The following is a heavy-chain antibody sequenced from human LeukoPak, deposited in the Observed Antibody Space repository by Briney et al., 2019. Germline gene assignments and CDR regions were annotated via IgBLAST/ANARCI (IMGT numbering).Heavy chain of an antibody. CDR3: ARAYFGYYFDY. CDR2: FDPEDGET. D-gene: IGHD3-10*01. V-gene: IGHV1-24*01. CDR1: GYTLTELS. J-gene: IGHJ4*02. Sequence: ASVKVSCKVSGYTLTELSMHWVRQAPGKGLEWMGGFDPEDGETIYAQKFQGRVTITADESTSTAYMELSSLRSEDTAVYYCARAYFGYYFDYWGQGTLVTVSS.